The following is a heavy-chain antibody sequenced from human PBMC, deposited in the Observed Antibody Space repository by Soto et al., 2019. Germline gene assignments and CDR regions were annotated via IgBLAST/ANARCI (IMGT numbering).Heavy chain of an antibody. D-gene: IGHD4-17*01. CDR1: GFTFSNYW. Sequence: EVQLVESGGDLVQPGGSLRLSCSASGFTFSNYWIHWVRHAPGKGLVYVSRLNGDGTSTNYVDSVKGRFTIYRDNAKNTVYLEMHSLRVEDTAVYYCARATVTRTLDYWGQGTQVTVSS. V-gene: IGHV3-74*01. J-gene: IGHJ4*02. CDR3: ARATVTRTLDY. CDR2: LNGDGTST.